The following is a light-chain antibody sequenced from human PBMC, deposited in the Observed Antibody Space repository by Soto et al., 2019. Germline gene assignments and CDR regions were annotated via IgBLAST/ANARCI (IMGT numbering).Light chain of an antibody. CDR2: EVY. J-gene: IGLJ2*01. CDR3: CAYAGRSTWV. V-gene: IGLV2-8*01. Sequence: QSAPTQPPSASGSPGQSVTFSCTGTSSDVGGYNYVSWYQQYPGKAPKLMIYEVYKRPSGVPDRFSGSKSGNTASLTVSGLQPEDEADYYCCAYAGRSTWVFGGGTKPTVL. CDR1: SSDVGGYNY.